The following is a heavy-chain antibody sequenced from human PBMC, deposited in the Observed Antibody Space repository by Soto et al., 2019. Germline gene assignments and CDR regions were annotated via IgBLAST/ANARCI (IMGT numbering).Heavy chain of an antibody. Sequence: GASVKVSCKDSGGTFSSYAISWVRQAPGQGLEWMGGIIPIFGTANYAQKFQGRVTITADESTSTAYMELSSLRSEDTAVYYCARVPADDYGDYVSGMDVWGQGTTVTVSS. CDR1: GGTFSSYA. V-gene: IGHV1-69*13. CDR3: ARVPADDYGDYVSGMDV. D-gene: IGHD4-17*01. J-gene: IGHJ6*02. CDR2: IIPIFGTA.